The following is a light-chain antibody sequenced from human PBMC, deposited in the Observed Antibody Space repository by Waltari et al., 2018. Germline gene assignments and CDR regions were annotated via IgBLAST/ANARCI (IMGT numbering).Light chain of an antibody. CDR3: QSFDSSLSASV. J-gene: IGLJ3*02. Sequence: QSVLTQPPSMSGAPGQKVTIPCTGGSSNFGAGYDVHWYQQFPGAAPKLLIFGHSNRASGVPGGFSGAKSGTSASLAIAGLQSEDEAVYYCQSFDSSLSASVFGGGTKLTVL. CDR1: SSNFGAGYD. CDR2: GHS. V-gene: IGLV1-40*01.